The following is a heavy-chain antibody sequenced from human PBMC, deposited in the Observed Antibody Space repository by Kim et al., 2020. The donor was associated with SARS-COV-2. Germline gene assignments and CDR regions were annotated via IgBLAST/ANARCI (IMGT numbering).Heavy chain of an antibody. Sequence: GGSLRLSCAASGFTFSSYWMSWVRQAPGKGLEWVANIKQDGSEKYYVDSVKGRFTISRDNAKNSLYLQMNSLRAEDTAVYYCARASGDSVSYYYYYGMDVWGQGTTVTVSS. CDR1: GFTFSSYW. D-gene: IGHD4-17*01. CDR2: IKQDGSEK. CDR3: ARASGDSVSYYYYYGMDV. V-gene: IGHV3-7*03. J-gene: IGHJ6*02.